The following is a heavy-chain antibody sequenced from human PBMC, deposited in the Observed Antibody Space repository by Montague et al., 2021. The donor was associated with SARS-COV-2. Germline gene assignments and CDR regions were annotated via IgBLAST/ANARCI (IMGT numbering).Heavy chain of an antibody. CDR2: INPNSGGT. V-gene: IGHV1-2*04. D-gene: IGHD6-19*01. CDR3: ARGGQWPSFYYYYYGMDV. J-gene: IGHJ6*02. Sequence: SVKVSCKASGYPFTGYYMHWVRQAPGQGLEWMGWINPNSGGTNYAQKFQGWVTMTRDTSISTAYMELSRLRSDDTAVYYCARGGQWPSFYYYYYGMDVWGQGTTVTVSS. CDR1: GYPFTGYY.